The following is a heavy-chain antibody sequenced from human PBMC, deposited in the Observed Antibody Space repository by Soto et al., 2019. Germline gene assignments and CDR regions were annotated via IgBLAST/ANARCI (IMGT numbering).Heavy chain of an antibody. Sequence: SRTLSLTCGISGDSVSSNSAACNWLRQSRSRGLEWLGRTYYRSKWYNDYAVSVESRITINPDTSKNHFSLQLNFVTPEDTAVYFCARGEQYSGRIFDYWGQGTLVTVSS. CDR2: TYYRSKWYN. J-gene: IGHJ4*02. CDR1: GDSVSSNSAA. V-gene: IGHV6-1*01. D-gene: IGHD1-26*01. CDR3: ARGEQYSGRIFDY.